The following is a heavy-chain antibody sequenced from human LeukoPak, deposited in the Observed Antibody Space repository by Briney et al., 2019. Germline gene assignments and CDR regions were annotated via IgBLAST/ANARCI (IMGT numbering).Heavy chain of an antibody. CDR3: VKALSSTVTTKKKFDY. V-gene: IGHV3-64D*06. J-gene: IGHJ4*02. CDR1: GFTFSTYA. CDR2: ISSNGGST. Sequence: GGSLRLPCSASGFTFSTYAMHWVRQAPGKGLEYVSGISSNGGSTYYADSVKDRLTISRDNSKNTLYLQMSSLRPEDTAIYYCVKALSSTVTTKKKFDYWGQGTLVTVSS. D-gene: IGHD4-17*01.